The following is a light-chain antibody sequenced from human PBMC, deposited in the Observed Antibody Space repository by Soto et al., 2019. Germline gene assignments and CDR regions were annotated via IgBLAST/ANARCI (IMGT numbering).Light chain of an antibody. CDR1: SSSIGSNT. V-gene: IGLV1-44*01. CDR2: TND. Sequence: QSVLTQPPSASGTPGQRVTISCSGSSSSIGSNTENWYQQLPGTAPKLLIYTNDQRPSGVPDRLSAAKSGTSAALAISGLLSEDEAHYYCAAWDDSLNGVVFGGGTKLTVL. CDR3: AAWDDSLNGVV. J-gene: IGLJ2*01.